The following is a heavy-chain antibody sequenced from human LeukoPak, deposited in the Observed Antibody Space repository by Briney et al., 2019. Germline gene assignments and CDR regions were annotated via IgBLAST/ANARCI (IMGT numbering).Heavy chain of an antibody. CDR3: ARDKVAPYTSGSYHKTQFDQ. D-gene: IGHD3-10*01. CDR2: INPSGGST. V-gene: IGHV1-46*02. CDR1: GYTFNSYY. Sequence: ASVKVSFKASGYTFNSYYMHWVRQAPGQGLEWMGIINPSGGSTSYAQKFQGRVTMTRDMSTSTVYMELSSLRSEDTAVYYCARDKVAPYTSGSYHKTQFDQWGQGTLVTVSS. J-gene: IGHJ4*02.